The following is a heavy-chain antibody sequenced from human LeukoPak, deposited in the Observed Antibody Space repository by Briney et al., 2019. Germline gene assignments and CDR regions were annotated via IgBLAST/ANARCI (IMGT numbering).Heavy chain of an antibody. D-gene: IGHD5-18*01. J-gene: IGHJ4*02. V-gene: IGHV1-69*04. CDR3: AKDLTAMVDFDY. CDR1: GGTFSSYA. Sequence: SVKVSCKASGGTFSSYAISWVRQAPGQGLEWMGRIIPILGIANYAQKFQGRVTITTDESTSTAYMELNSLRAEDTAVYYCAKDLTAMVDFDYWGQGTLVTVSS. CDR2: IIPILGIA.